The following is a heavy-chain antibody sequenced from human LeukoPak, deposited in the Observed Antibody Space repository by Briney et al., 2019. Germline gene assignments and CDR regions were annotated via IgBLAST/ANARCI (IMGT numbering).Heavy chain of an antibody. V-gene: IGHV3-20*04. D-gene: IGHD3-3*01. J-gene: IGHJ4*02. CDR1: GFTFDDYG. CDR3: ARESEIRFLEWLFVIDY. CDR2: INWNGGST. Sequence: GSLRLSCAASGFTFDDYGMSWVRQAPGKGLEWVSGINWNGGSTGYADSVKGRFTISRDNAKNSLYLQMNSLRAEDTAVYYCARESEIRFLEWLFVIDYWGQGTLVTVSS.